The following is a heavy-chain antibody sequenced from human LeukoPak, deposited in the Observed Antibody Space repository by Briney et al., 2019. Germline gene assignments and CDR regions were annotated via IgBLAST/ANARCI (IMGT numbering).Heavy chain of an antibody. V-gene: IGHV4-34*01. CDR2: INHSGST. J-gene: IGHJ4*02. CDR3: ARSFRATVTRFDY. D-gene: IGHD4-17*01. Sequence: GSLRLSCAASGFTFSSYGMSWIRQSPGRGLEWIGEINHSGSTNYNPSLKSRVTISVDTSKNQFSLKLSSVTAADTAVYYCARSFRATVTRFDYWGQGTLVTVSS. CDR1: GFTFSSYG.